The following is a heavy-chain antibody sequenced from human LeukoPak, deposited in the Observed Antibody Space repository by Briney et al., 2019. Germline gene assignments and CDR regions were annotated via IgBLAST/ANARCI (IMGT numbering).Heavy chain of an antibody. CDR3: AKGLNSGWYGQSFDL. J-gene: IGHJ4*02. V-gene: IGHV3-30*18. CDR2: LSYDGTNG. Sequence: GGSLRLSCAASGFAFSAYGMHLVRQAPGKGLEWVAVLSYDGTNGYYAGSVKGRLTISRDNSKNTLDLQMNSLRAEDTAVYYCAKGLNSGWYGQSFDLWGQGTLVTVSS. CDR1: GFAFSAYG. D-gene: IGHD6-19*01.